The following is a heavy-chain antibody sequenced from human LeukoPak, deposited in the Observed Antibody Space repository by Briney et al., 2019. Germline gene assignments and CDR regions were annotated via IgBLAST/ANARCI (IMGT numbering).Heavy chain of an antibody. Sequence: PGGSLRLSCAASGFTFSTHAINWVRQAPGKGLEWISVISGSGSSTFYADSVKGRFTISRDNSKSTLYLQMNSLRAEDTAVYYCAKGAYCSGGRCYLGDLDYWGQGTLVTVSS. CDR3: AKGAYCSGGRCYLGDLDY. V-gene: IGHV3-23*01. J-gene: IGHJ4*02. D-gene: IGHD2-15*01. CDR1: GFTFSTHA. CDR2: ISGSGSST.